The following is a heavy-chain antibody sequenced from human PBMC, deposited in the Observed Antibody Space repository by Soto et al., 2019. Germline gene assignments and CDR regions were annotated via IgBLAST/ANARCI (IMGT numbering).Heavy chain of an antibody. V-gene: IGHV4-31*03. CDR2: IFNGWNT. D-gene: IGHD2-21*02. CDR1: GGSFSSGY. CDR3: ARGVTATPLSGSSWFDP. J-gene: IGHJ5*02. Sequence: QVQLQESGPGLMKPSQTLSLTCTVSGGSFSSGYWNWIRQHPTKGLEWIGYIFNGWNTNYNPSLKSRVNISADTCKNQFSLKLTSVSAADTGVYFCARGVTATPLSGSSWFDPSGQGTQVSVSS.